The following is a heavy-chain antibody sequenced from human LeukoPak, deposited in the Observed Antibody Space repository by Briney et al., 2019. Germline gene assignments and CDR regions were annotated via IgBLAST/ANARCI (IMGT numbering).Heavy chain of an antibody. CDR3: AKTDLGDCSVYGMAV. J-gene: IGHJ6*02. V-gene: IGHV3-66*01. D-gene: IGHD2-21*02. CDR1: GFTVSSNY. CDR2: IYSGGST. Sequence: GGSLRLSCAASGFTVSSNYMSWVRQAPGKGLEWVSVIYSGGSTYYADSVKGRFTISRDNSKNTLYLQMNSLRAADAAVYYCAKTDLGDCSVYGMAVWGQGTTVTVS.